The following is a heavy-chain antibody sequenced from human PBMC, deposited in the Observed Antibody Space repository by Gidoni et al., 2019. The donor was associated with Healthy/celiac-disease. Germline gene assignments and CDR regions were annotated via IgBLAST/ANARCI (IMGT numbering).Heavy chain of an antibody. D-gene: IGHD3-22*01. Sequence: QVQLVESGGGVVQPGRSLRLSCAAYGFTFSSYAMHWVRQAPGKGLEWVAVISYDGSNKYYADSVKGRFTISRDNSKNTLYLQMNSLRAEDTAVYYCASCPYYYDSSGYCPFDYWGQGTLVTVSS. CDR2: ISYDGSNK. CDR3: ASCPYYYDSSGYCPFDY. CDR1: GFTFSSYA. V-gene: IGHV3-30-3*01. J-gene: IGHJ4*02.